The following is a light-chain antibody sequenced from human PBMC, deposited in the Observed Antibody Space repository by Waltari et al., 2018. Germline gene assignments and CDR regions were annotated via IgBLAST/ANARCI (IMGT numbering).Light chain of an antibody. Sequence: EIVLTQSPGTLSLSAGERATLSCKASQTLNNNDLALYQQKPGQSPRLLIFGASKRATGIPDRFSGRGSGTDFTLTISRLETEDFAMYYCQQYGSSPYSFGQGARVEIK. CDR1: QTLNNND. CDR3: QQYGSSPYS. CDR2: GAS. V-gene: IGKV3-20*01. J-gene: IGKJ2*01.